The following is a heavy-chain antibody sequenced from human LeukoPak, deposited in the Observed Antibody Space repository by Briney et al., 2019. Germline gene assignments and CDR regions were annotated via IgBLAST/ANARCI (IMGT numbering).Heavy chain of an antibody. J-gene: IGHJ3*02. CDR2: INHSGST. Sequence: KPSETLSLTCAVYGGSFSGYYCSWIRPPPGKGLEWIGEINHSGSTNYNPSLKSRVTIAVDTSKNQFSLQLTSLTAADTAVYYCXXXXXGSXXXXVXFDIWGQGTMVTVSS. CDR3: XXXXXGSXXXXVXFDI. D-gene: IGHD6-13*01. CDR1: GGSFSGYY. V-gene: IGHV4-34*01.